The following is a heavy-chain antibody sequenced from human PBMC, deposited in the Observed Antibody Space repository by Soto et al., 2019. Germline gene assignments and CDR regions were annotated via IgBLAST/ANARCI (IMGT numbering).Heavy chain of an antibody. Sequence: GGSLRLSCAASGFTFRTYAMSWVRQAPGKGLEWVSGISNSGADTYYADSVKGRFTVSRDNSKNTLFLQMNSLRGEDTAFYYCAKKDATGTTSWFDFGGQETLVTV. J-gene: IGHJ5*01. CDR2: ISNSGADT. CDR3: AKKDATGTTSWFDF. D-gene: IGHD1-1*01. V-gene: IGHV3-23*01. CDR1: GFTFRTYA.